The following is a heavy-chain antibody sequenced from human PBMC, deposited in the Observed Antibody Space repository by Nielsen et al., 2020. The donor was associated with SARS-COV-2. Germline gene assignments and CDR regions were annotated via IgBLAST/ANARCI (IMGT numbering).Heavy chain of an antibody. D-gene: IGHD6-19*01. CDR1: GYTFTSYA. CDR3: ARDRDSGWYV. V-gene: IGHV1-3*01. Sequence: ASVKVSCKASGYTFTSYAMHWVRQAPGQRLEWMGWINAGDGNTKYSQKFQGRVTITRDTSTSTAYMELRSLRSDDTAVYYCARDRDSGWYVWGQGTLVTVSS. CDR2: INAGDGNT. J-gene: IGHJ4*02.